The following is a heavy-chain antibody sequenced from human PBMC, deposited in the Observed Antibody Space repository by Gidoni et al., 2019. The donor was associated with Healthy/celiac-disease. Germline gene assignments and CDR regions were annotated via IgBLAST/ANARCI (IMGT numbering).Heavy chain of an antibody. CDR3: VKGSAPYGAGSIFDY. Sequence: EVQLVESGGGLVQPGGSLRLPCSASGFTFSSYAMHWVRQAPGKGLEYVSAISSNGGSTYYADAVKGRFTISRDNSKNTLYLQMSSLRAEDTAVYYCVKGSAPYGAGSIFDYWGQGTLVTVSS. CDR2: ISSNGGST. D-gene: IGHD3-10*01. J-gene: IGHJ4*02. CDR1: GFTFSSYA. V-gene: IGHV3-64D*06.